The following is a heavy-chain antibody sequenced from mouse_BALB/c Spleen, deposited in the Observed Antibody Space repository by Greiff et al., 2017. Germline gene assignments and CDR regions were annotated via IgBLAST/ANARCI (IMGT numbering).Heavy chain of an antibody. CDR1: GYTFTSYW. Sequence: QVQLQQPGAEPVRPGASVKLSCKASGYTFTSYWINWVKQRPGQGLEWIGNIYPSDSYTNYNQKFKDKATLTVDKSSSTAYMQLSSPTSEDSAVYYCTRGTYYGSSYDYAMDYWGQGTSVTVSS. V-gene: IGHV1-69*02. CDR2: IYPSDSYT. D-gene: IGHD1-1*01. CDR3: TRGTYYGSSYDYAMDY. J-gene: IGHJ4*01.